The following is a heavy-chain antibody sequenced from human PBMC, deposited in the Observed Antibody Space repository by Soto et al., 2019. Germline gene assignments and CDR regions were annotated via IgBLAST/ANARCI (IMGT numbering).Heavy chain of an antibody. D-gene: IGHD5-18*01. J-gene: IGHJ6*02. V-gene: IGHV5-51*01. CDR2: IYPGDSDT. CDR3: AGLRSDTAMVTVRPDSSGPTYYYGMDV. Sequence: GESLKISCKGSGYSFTSYWIGWVRQMPGKGLEWMGIIYPGDSDTRYSPSFQGQVTISADKSISTAYLQWSSLKASDTAMYYCAGLRSDTAMVTVRPDSSGPTYYYGMDVWGQGTTVTVSS. CDR1: GYSFTSYW.